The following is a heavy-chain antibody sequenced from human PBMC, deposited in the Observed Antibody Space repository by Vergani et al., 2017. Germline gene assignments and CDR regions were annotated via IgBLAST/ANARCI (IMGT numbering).Heavy chain of an antibody. Sequence: QVQLQESGPGLVKPSETLSLTCTVSGGSISSYYWSWIRQPPGKGLEWIGYIYYSGSTNYNPSLKSRVTISVDTSKNQFSLKLSSVTAAYTAVYYCAREAGRNYYGSENWFDPWGQGTLVTVSS. CDR1: GGSISSYY. V-gene: IGHV4-59*01. CDR3: AREAGRNYYGSENWFDP. J-gene: IGHJ5*02. CDR2: IYYSGST. D-gene: IGHD3-10*01.